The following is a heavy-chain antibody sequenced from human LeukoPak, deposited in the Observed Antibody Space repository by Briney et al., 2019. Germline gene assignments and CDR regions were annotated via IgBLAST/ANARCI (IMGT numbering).Heavy chain of an antibody. Sequence: SETLSLTCTVSGDSISSSYWSWIRQPPGKRLEWVGYVHYTGKTNYNPSLNNRATISVDMSKNQFSLTLTSVTLADTAVYYCARVPTYTNHFDYWGQGTLVTVSS. CDR1: GDSISSSY. J-gene: IGHJ4*02. V-gene: IGHV4-59*01. CDR2: VHYTGKT. CDR3: ARVPTYTNHFDY. D-gene: IGHD4-11*01.